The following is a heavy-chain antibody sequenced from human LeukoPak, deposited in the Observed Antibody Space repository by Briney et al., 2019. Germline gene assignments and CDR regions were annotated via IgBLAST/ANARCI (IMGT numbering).Heavy chain of an antibody. CDR2: ISYDGSNK. CDR1: GFTFSSYG. D-gene: IGHD5-18*01. Sequence: PGGSLRLSCAASGFTFSSYGMPWVRQAPGKGLEWVAVISYDGSNKYYADSVKGRFTISRDNSKNTLFLQMNSLKTEDTAVYYCARGDLIQLWSPSFDPWGQGTLVTVSS. J-gene: IGHJ5*02. CDR3: ARGDLIQLWSPSFDP. V-gene: IGHV3-30*03.